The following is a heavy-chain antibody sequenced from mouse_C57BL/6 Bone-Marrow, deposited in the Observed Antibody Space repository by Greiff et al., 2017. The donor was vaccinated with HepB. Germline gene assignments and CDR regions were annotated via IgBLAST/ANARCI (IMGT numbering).Heavy chain of an antibody. J-gene: IGHJ2*01. CDR1: GYSFTDYN. Sequence: VHVKQSGPELVKPGASVKISCKASGYSFTDYNMNWVKQSNGKSLEWIGVINPNYGTTSYNQKFKGKATLTVDQSSSTAYMQLNSLKSEDSAVYYCASFDYYFDYWGQGTTLTVSS. CDR3: ASFDYYFDY. CDR2: INPNYGTT. V-gene: IGHV1-39*01. D-gene: IGHD2-4*01.